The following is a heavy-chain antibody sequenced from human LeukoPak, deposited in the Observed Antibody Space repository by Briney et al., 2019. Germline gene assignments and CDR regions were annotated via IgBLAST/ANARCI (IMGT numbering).Heavy chain of an antibody. D-gene: IGHD1-14*01. J-gene: IGHJ5*02. Sequence: GGSLRLSCVVSGFSVRNNYVSWVRQAPGKGLEWVSYISSSTNIIYYADSVKGRFTISRDNAKNSLYLQMNSLRAEDTAVYYCARDTSNQASNWFDPWGQGTLVTVSS. CDR3: ARDTSNQASNWFDP. CDR1: GFSVRNNY. CDR2: ISSSTNII. V-gene: IGHV3-48*01.